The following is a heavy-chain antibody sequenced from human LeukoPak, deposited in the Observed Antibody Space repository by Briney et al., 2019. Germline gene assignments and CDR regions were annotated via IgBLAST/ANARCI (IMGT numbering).Heavy chain of an antibody. CDR3: ARGPDYGDYSNWFDP. D-gene: IGHD4-17*01. Sequence: SETLSLTCTVSGGSISSSSYYWGWIRQPPGKGLEWIGSIYYSGSTYYNPSLKSRVTISVDTSKNQFSLKLSSVTAADTAVYYCARGPDYGDYSNWFDPWGQGTLVTVSS. V-gene: IGHV4-39*07. J-gene: IGHJ5*02. CDR1: GGSISSSSYY. CDR2: IYYSGST.